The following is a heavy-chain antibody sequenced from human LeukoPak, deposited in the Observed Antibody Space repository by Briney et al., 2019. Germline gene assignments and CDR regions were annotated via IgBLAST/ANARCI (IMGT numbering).Heavy chain of an antibody. CDR3: AGVSLGNEPGSPQNYYYYGMDV. V-gene: IGHV1-69*13. CDR2: IIPIFGTA. Sequence: ASVKVSCKASGGTFSSYAISWVRQAPGQGLEWMGGIIPIFGTANYAQKFQGRVTITADESTSTAYMELSSLRSEDTAVYYCAGVSLGNEPGSPQNYYYYGMDVWGQGTTVTVSS. J-gene: IGHJ6*02. CDR1: GGTFSSYA.